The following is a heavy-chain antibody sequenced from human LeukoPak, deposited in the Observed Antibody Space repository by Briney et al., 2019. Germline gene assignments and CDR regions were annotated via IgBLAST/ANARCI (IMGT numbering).Heavy chain of an antibody. J-gene: IGHJ4*02. CDR2: MFYSGSI. CDR1: GGSISSSSYY. CDR3: ARLSDVLTGSPTGIY. D-gene: IGHD3-9*01. Sequence: SETLSLTCTVSGGSISSSSYYWGWIRQPPGKGLEWIGSMFYSGSIYYNPSLKSRVTISADTSKNQFSLKLRSVTAADKAVYYCARLSDVLTGSPTGIYWGQGTLVTVSS. V-gene: IGHV4-39*01.